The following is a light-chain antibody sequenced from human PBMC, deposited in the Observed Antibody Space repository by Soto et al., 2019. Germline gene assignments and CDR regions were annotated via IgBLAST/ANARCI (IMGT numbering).Light chain of an antibody. J-gene: IGKJ5*01. Sequence: EIVLTQSPATLSLSPGERATLSCRASQGIYNYLGWYQQKPGQVPRLLIYDVSERATGIPARFTGGGLGTDFTLTISSLETEDFAVYYCQQRSDWPITFGQGTRLEIK. CDR3: QQRSDWPIT. V-gene: IGKV3-11*01. CDR1: QGIYNY. CDR2: DVS.